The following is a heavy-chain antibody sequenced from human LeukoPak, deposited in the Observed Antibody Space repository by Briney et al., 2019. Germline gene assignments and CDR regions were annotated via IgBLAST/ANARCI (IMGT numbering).Heavy chain of an antibody. CDR3: ATYDVLTGFEY. D-gene: IGHD3-9*01. CDR2: ISPLLGAS. J-gene: IGHJ4*02. V-gene: IGHV1-69*13. CDR1: GYTFTTYG. Sequence: SVKVSCKASGYTFTTYGVSWVRQAPGQGLNWMGGISPLLGASKHTQNFHDRVTITADESTTTAYMELSDLRSADTAVYYCATYDVLTGFEYWGQGTLVTVSS.